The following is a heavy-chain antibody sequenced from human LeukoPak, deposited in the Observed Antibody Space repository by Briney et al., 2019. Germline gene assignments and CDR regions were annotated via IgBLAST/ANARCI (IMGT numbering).Heavy chain of an antibody. CDR2: IYTSGST. J-gene: IGHJ4*02. CDR1: GGSISSYY. Sequence: PSETLSLTCTVSGGSISSYYWSWIRRPAGKGLEWIGRIYTSGSTNYNPSLKSRVTMSVDTSKNQFSLKLSSVTAADTAVYYCARHRASMIVVGFDYWGQGTLVTVSS. CDR3: ARHRASMIVVGFDY. V-gene: IGHV4-4*07. D-gene: IGHD3-22*01.